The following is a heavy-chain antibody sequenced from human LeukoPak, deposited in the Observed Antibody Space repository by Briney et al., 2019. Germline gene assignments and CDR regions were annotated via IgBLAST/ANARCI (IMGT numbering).Heavy chain of an antibody. J-gene: IGHJ6*03. CDR2: IRSKANSYAT. Sequence: PGGSLRLSCAASGFTFSGSAMHWVRQASGKGLEWVGRIRSKANSYATAYAASVKGRFTISRDDSKNTAYLQMNSLKTEDTAVYYCTRPHSGYDAYYYYYYMDVWGKGTTVTISS. CDR1: GFTFSGSA. D-gene: IGHD5-12*01. V-gene: IGHV3-73*01. CDR3: TRPHSGYDAYYYYYYMDV.